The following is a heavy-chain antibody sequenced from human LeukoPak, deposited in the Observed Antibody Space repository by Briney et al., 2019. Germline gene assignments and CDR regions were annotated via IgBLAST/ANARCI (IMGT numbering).Heavy chain of an antibody. CDR1: GFTFSRYW. Sequence: GGSLRLSCAASGFTFSRYWMNCVRQAPGKGLEWVASIKEDGSGKYYVDSVRGRFTISRDNAKNSLYLQMNSLRDEDTAVYYCARDPLYCSGGSCYPGAFDYWGQGTLVTVSS. CDR3: ARDPLYCSGGSCYPGAFDY. CDR2: IKEDGSGK. D-gene: IGHD2-15*01. V-gene: IGHV3-7*04. J-gene: IGHJ4*02.